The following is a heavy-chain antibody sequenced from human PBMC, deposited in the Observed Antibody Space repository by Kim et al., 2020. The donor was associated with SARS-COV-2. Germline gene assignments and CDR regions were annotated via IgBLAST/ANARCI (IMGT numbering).Heavy chain of an antibody. V-gene: IGHV3-30*02. Sequence: SLKGRFTITQDKSKNPLHLQMNSLRGEDTAVYYCAKGWSGSYYGSFDIWGQGTMVTVSS. D-gene: IGHD1-26*01. J-gene: IGHJ3*02. CDR3: AKGWSGSYYGSFDI.